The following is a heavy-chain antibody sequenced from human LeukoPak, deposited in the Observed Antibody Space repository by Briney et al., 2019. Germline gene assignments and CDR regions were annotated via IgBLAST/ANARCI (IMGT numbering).Heavy chain of an antibody. V-gene: IGHV1-46*01. CDR1: GYTFSSYY. J-gene: IGHJ4*02. Sequence: RASVKVSCKASGYTFSSYYMHWVRQAPGQGLEWMGIINLSGGSTTYAQKFQGRVTVTIDTSTSTGYMELSSLRSEDTAVFYCARQSVRPGASPLFDYWGQGTLVTVSS. CDR2: INLSGGST. CDR3: ARQSVRPGASPLFDY. D-gene: IGHD1-14*01.